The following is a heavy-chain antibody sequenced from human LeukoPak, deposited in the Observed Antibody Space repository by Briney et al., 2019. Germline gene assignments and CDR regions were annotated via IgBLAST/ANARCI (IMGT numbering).Heavy chain of an antibody. CDR2: IYPGDSDT. Sequence: GESLKISCKGSGYSFTSYWIGWVRQMPGKGLEWLGIIYPGDSDTRCSPSFQGQVTISADKSISTAYLQWSSLKASDTAMYYCARPRDGYNYYFDYWGQGTLVTVSS. CDR3: ARPRDGYNYYFDY. CDR1: GYSFTSYW. J-gene: IGHJ4*02. V-gene: IGHV5-51*01. D-gene: IGHD5-24*01.